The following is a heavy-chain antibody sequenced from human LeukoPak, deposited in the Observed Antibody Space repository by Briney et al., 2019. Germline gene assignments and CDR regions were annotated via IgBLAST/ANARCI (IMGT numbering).Heavy chain of an antibody. V-gene: IGHV3-66*02. CDR2: IYSGGST. CDR3: ARALGYCSSTSCYSDY. D-gene: IGHD2-2*02. J-gene: IGHJ4*02. CDR1: GFTVSSNY. Sequence: GGSLRLSCAASGFTVSSNYMSWVRQAPGKGLEWVPVIYSGGSTYYADSVKGRFTISRDNSKNTLYLQMNSLRAEDTAVYYCARALGYCSSTSCYSDYWGQGTLVTVSS.